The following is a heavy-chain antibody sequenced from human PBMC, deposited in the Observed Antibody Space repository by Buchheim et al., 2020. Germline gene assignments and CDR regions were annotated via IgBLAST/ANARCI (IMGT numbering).Heavy chain of an antibody. Sequence: EVQLLESGGGLVQPGGSLRLSCAASGFTFSSYAMSWVRQAPGKGLEWVSAISGSGGSTYYADSVKGRFTISRDNSKNTLYLQMNSLRAEDTAVYYCARYPVVVVTAISSPHFDYWGQGTL. CDR1: GFTFSSYA. J-gene: IGHJ4*02. V-gene: IGHV3-23*01. CDR3: ARYPVVVVTAISSPHFDY. CDR2: ISGSGGST. D-gene: IGHD2-21*02.